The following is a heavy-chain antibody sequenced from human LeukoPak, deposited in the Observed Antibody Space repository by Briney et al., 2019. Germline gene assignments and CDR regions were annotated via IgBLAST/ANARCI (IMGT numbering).Heavy chain of an antibody. CDR3: ARDSHNPGYWVSFWYFDL. V-gene: IGHV4-59*01. Sequence: PSKTLSLTCAVSGGSISSYYWSWIRQPPGKGLEWIGYIYYSGSTNYNPSLKSRVTISVDTSKNQFSLKLSSVTAADTAVYYCARDSHNPGYWVSFWYFDLWGRGTLVTVSS. CDR2: IYYSGST. D-gene: IGHD2-8*02. J-gene: IGHJ2*01. CDR1: GGSISSYY.